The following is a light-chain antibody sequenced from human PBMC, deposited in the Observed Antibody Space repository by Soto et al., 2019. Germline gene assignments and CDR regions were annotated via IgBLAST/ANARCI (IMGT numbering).Light chain of an antibody. Sequence: EIVMTQSPATLSVSPGERATLSCRASQSVAGKLAWYQQKPGQAPRLLIYGASTRATGIPARFSGSGSGTEFTLTIGSLQSEDFAVYYCHQYSNWPPWAFGQGTKVEIK. CDR3: HQYSNWPPWA. CDR2: GAS. J-gene: IGKJ1*01. CDR1: QSVAGK. V-gene: IGKV3-15*01.